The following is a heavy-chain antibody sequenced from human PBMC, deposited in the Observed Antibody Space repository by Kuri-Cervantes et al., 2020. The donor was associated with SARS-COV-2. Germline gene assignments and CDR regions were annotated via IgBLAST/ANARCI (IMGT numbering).Heavy chain of an antibody. D-gene: IGHD3-22*01. CDR2: IYYSGST. J-gene: IGHJ5*02. V-gene: IGHV4-59*11. Sequence: SETLSLTCTVSGGSISSHYWSWIRQPPGKGLEWIGYIYYSGSTYYNPSLKSRVTISVDTSKNQFSLTLTSVTAADTAMYFCVRDVLTMVGVVAEWFDPWGQGTLVTVSS. CDR3: VRDVLTMVGVVAEWFDP. CDR1: GGSISSHY.